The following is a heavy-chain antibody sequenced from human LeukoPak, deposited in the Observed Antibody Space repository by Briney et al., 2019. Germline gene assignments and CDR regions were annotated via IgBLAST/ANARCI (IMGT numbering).Heavy chain of an antibody. CDR3: ARVESTRTYYYYYYMDV. V-gene: IGHV4-34*01. CDR1: GGSFSGYY. J-gene: IGHJ6*03. Sequence: PSETLSLTCAVYGGSFSGYYWSWIRQPPGKGLEWIGEINHSGSTNYNPSLKSRVTISVDTSKNQFSLKLSSVTAAADTAVYYCARVESTRTYYYYYYMDVWGKGTTVTISS. D-gene: IGHD2-15*01. CDR2: INHSGST.